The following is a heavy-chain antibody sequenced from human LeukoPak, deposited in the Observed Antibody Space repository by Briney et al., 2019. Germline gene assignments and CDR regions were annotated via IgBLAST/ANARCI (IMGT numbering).Heavy chain of an antibody. J-gene: IGHJ4*02. Sequence: PGGSLRLSCAASGFTFSGYWMHWVRQVPGKGLVWVSRTNPDGSTTTYADSVKGRFTIPRDNAKNTLYLQMNSLRAEDTALYYCARETPRGGRYYFDYWGQGALVTVSS. CDR2: TNPDGSTT. CDR1: GFTFSGYW. V-gene: IGHV3-74*03. CDR3: ARETPRGGRYYFDY. D-gene: IGHD3-10*01.